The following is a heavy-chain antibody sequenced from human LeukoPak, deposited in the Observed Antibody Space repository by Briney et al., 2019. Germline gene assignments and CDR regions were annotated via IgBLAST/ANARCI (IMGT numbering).Heavy chain of an antibody. D-gene: IGHD6-6*01. CDR2: FDPEDGET. J-gene: IGHJ4*02. CDR1: GYTLTELS. Sequence: ASVKVSCKVSGYTLTELSMHWVRQAPGKGLEWMGGFDPEDGETIYAQKFQGRVTMTEDTSTDTAYMELSSLRSEDTAVYYCATGGQEYSSSTPFDYWGQGTLVTVSP. V-gene: IGHV1-24*01. CDR3: ATGGQEYSSSTPFDY.